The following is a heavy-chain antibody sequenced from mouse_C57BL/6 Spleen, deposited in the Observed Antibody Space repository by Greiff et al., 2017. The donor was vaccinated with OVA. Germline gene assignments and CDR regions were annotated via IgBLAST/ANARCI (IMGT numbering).Heavy chain of an antibody. CDR1: GYSFTDYN. D-gene: IGHD1-1*01. Sequence: EVQLQQSGPELVKPGASVKISCKASGYSFTDYNMNWVKQSNGKSLEWIGVINPNYGTTSYNQKFKGKATLTVDQSSSTAYMQLNSLTSEDSAVYYCAFLTTVVEDLYAMDYWGQGTSVTVSS. J-gene: IGHJ4*01. V-gene: IGHV1-39*01. CDR3: AFLTTVVEDLYAMDY. CDR2: INPNYGTT.